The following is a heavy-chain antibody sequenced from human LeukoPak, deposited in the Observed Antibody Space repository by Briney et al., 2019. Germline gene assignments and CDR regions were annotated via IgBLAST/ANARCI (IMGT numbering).Heavy chain of an antibody. CDR2: IYTNGRP. Sequence: SETLSLTCTVSGAPFSGYYWGWIRQAAATALEWIGRIYTNGRPDYNPSLRSRVTMSMDTSKNQFSLRLSSVTAADTALYYCAREARDYEGSGYHYGNWGQGTLVTVSS. J-gene: IGHJ4*02. CDR1: GAPFSGYY. CDR3: AREARDYEGSGYHYGN. D-gene: IGHD3-16*02. V-gene: IGHV4-4*07.